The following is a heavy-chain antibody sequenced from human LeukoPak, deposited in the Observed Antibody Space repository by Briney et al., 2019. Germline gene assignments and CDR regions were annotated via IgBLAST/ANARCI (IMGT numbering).Heavy chain of an antibody. CDR3: ATDGYFEV. V-gene: IGHV4-59*01. Sequence: SETLSLTCTVSGVSINTYSWSWVRQPPGKGLEWIGHMSYTGSTSYNPSLRSRVTISVDKSKNQFSLKLTSVTAADTAVCFCATDGYFEVWGRGTLVTVSS. CDR2: MSYTGST. CDR1: GVSINTYS. J-gene: IGHJ2*01.